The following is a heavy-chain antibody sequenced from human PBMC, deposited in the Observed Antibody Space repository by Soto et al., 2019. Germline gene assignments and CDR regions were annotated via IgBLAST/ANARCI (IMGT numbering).Heavy chain of an antibody. Sequence: SVKFYCKASGGTFSRYAISWVRQAPGQGLEWMGGIIPIFGTANYAQKFQGRVTITADESTSTAYMQMNSLRAEDTAVYYCARGGDSGSDPHSAFDSWGQGTPVTVSS. CDR1: GGTFSRYA. CDR2: IIPIFGTA. V-gene: IGHV1-69*01. D-gene: IGHD5-12*01. J-gene: IGHJ4*02. CDR3: ARGGDSGSDPHSAFDS.